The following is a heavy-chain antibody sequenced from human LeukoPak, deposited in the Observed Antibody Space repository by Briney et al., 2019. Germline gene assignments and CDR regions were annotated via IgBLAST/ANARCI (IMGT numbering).Heavy chain of an antibody. D-gene: IGHD4-17*01. J-gene: IGHJ5*02. CDR3: ASAGYGDYVGDWFDP. CDR2: MNPNSGNT. Sequence: ASVKVSCKASGYTFTSYDINWVRQATGQGLEWMGWMNPNSGNTGYAQKFQGRVTMTRNTSISTAYMELSSLRSEDTAVYYCASAGYGDYVGDWFDPWGQGTLVTVSS. CDR1: GYTFTSYD. V-gene: IGHV1-8*01.